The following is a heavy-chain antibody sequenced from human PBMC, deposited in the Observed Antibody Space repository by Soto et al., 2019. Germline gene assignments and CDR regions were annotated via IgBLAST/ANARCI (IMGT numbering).Heavy chain of an antibody. J-gene: IGHJ4*02. Sequence: PGGSLRLSCVVSGFTFSDHYMDWVRQAPGKGLEWVGRIRNKAKTYTTDYAASVKGRLTISRDDSKNSLYLQMNSLKAEDTAVYYCVTPGDGGHASEYWGQGTLVNLSS. CDR1: GFTFSDHY. V-gene: IGHV3-72*01. CDR2: IRNKAKTYTT. CDR3: VTPGDGGHASEY. D-gene: IGHD2-15*01.